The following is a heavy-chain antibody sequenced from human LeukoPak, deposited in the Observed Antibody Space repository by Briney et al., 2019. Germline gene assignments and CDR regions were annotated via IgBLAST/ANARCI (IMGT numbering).Heavy chain of an antibody. CDR2: IYYSGST. Sequence: SETLSLTCTVSGGSTSSYHWNWIRQPPGKGLEWIGFIYYSGSTNYNPSLKSRVTISVDTSKNQFSLKLSSVTAADTAVYYCAREHYYGSGIDYWGQGTLVTVSS. J-gene: IGHJ4*02. CDR3: AREHYYGSGIDY. D-gene: IGHD3-10*01. V-gene: IGHV4-59*01. CDR1: GGSTSSYH.